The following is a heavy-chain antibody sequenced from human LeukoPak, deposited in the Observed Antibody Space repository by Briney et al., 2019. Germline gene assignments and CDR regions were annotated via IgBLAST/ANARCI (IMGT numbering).Heavy chain of an antibody. CDR1: GYTFTSYG. CDR3: ARAGWYGSYFDY. D-gene: IGHD6-19*01. J-gene: IGHJ4*02. V-gene: IGHV1-18*01. Sequence: ASVEVSCKASGYTFTSYGISWVRQAPGQGLEWMGWISAYNGNTNYAQKLQGRVTMTTDTSTSTAYMELRSLRFDDTAVYYCARAGWYGSYFDYWGQGTLVTVSS. CDR2: ISAYNGNT.